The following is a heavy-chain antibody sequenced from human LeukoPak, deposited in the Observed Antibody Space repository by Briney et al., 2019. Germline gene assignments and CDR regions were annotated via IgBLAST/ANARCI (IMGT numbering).Heavy chain of an antibody. V-gene: IGHV3-48*03. Sequence: PGGSLRLSCAASGFTFSSYEMNWVRQAPGKGLEWVSYISSSGSTTYYADSVKGRFTISRNNAKKSLYLQMNSLRAEDTAVYYCARDNVINWFDPWGQGTLVTVSS. J-gene: IGHJ5*02. CDR3: ARDNVINWFDP. CDR1: GFTFSSYE. CDR2: ISSSGSTT. D-gene: IGHD2/OR15-2a*01.